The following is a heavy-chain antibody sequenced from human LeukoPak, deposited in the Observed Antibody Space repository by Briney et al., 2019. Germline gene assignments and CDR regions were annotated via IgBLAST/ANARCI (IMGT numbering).Heavy chain of an antibody. D-gene: IGHD1-26*01. V-gene: IGHV3-9*01. Sequence: PGRSLKLSCAASGFTFDDYAMHWVRQAPGKGLEWVSGISWNSGNIGYADSVKGRFTISRDNAKNSLYLQMNSLRAEDTALHYCARARGGSYAPAGAFDIWGQGTMVTVSS. CDR3: ARARGGSYAPAGAFDI. CDR1: GFTFDDYA. CDR2: ISWNSGNI. J-gene: IGHJ3*02.